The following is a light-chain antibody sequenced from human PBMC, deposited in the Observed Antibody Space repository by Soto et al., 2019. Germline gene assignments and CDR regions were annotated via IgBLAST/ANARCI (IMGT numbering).Light chain of an antibody. J-gene: IGKJ1*01. CDR2: GAS. CDR1: QSVSNNY. Sequence: EIVLTQSPGTLSLSPGERATLSCRASQSVSNNYLAWYQQKPGQAPRLLIYGASNRATGIPNRFSSRGARTDITPTISRLEPEDSTVYYCQQYGSSGTFGQRTKVDI. V-gene: IGKV3-20*01. CDR3: QQYGSSGT.